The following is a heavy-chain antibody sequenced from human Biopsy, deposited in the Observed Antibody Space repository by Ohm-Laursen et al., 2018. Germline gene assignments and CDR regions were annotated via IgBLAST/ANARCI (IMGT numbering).Heavy chain of an antibody. J-gene: IGHJ4*02. CDR2: VFRNEAT. CDR1: DGSINDYF. CDR3: TNSLGGAY. Sequence: GTLSLTCYVSDGSINDYFWSWVRQPAGKGLEWIGRVFRNEATNYNPSLKGRVTMSIDRSKSQFSLTLRSVTAADTAVYYCTNSLGGAYWGPGSLVTVSS. D-gene: IGHD3-10*01. V-gene: IGHV4-4*07.